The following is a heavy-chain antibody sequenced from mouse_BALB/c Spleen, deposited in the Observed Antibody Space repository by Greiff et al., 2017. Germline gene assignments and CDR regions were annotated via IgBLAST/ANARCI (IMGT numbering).Heavy chain of an antibody. Sequence: EVQLQQSGAELVKPGASVKLSCTASGFNIKDTYMHWVKQRPEQGLEWIGRIDPANGNTIYDPKFQGKASITADTSSNTAYLQLSSLTSEDTAVYYCARRVTTSYYFDYWGQGTTLTVSS. J-gene: IGHJ2*01. CDR1: GFNIKDTY. CDR2: IDPANGNT. D-gene: IGHD6-1*01. V-gene: IGHV14-3*02. CDR3: ARRVTTSYYFDY.